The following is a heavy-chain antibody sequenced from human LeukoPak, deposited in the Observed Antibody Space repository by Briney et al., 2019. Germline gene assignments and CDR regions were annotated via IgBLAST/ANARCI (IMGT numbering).Heavy chain of an antibody. J-gene: IGHJ6*02. CDR1: GFTFSSYW. V-gene: IGHV3-7*03. Sequence: GGSLRLSCAASGFTFSSYWMNWARQAPGKGLEWVASINHNGNVNYYVDSVKGRFTISRDNAKNSLYLQMSNLRAEDTAVYYCAKPPVAAAYFYYGMDVWGQGTTVTVSS. CDR2: INHNGNVN. D-gene: IGHD6-13*01. CDR3: AKPPVAAAYFYYGMDV.